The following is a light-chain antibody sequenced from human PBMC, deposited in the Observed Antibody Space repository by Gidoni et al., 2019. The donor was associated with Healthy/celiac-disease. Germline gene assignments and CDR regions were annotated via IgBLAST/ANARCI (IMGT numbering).Light chain of an antibody. CDR2: DAS. CDR1: QDITNH. J-gene: IGKJ4*01. CDR3: QQYDNLPIT. V-gene: IGKV1-33*01. Sequence: DIQITQSPSSLSSSVGYRVTITCQASQDITNHLIWYQQKRGKAPRLLIYDASNLETGVTSRFSGGGSGTDFTFTISRLQPEDIATYYCQQYDNLPITFGGGTKVEIK.